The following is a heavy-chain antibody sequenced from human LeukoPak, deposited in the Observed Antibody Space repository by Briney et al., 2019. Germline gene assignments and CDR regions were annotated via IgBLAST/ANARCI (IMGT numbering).Heavy chain of an antibody. CDR2: IYHSGST. CDR3: ARGSRRGMDV. V-gene: IGHV4-30-2*01. J-gene: IGHJ6*02. CDR1: GGSISSGGYS. Sequence: NPSETLSLTCAVSGGSISSGGYSWSWIRQPPGKGLEWIGYIYHSGSTYYSPSLKSRVTISVDRSKNQFSLKLSSVTAADTAVYYCARGSRRGMDVWGQGTTVTVSS.